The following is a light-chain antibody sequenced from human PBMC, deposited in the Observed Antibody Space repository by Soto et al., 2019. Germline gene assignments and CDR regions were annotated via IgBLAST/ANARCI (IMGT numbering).Light chain of an antibody. CDR2: AAS. CDR3: QQANRVPLG. J-gene: IGKJ5*01. Sequence: DIQMTQSPSSVSASVGDRVTITFRASQGISTNLAWYQQKPGKAPKLLIYAASTLQSGVPPRFSGSGSGSDFTLTISSLQPDDFAIYFCQQANRVPLGFGQGTRLAMK. CDR1: QGISTN. V-gene: IGKV1-12*01.